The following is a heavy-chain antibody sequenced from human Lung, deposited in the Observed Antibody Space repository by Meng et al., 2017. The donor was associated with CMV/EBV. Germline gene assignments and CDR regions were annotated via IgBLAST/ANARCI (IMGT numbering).Heavy chain of an antibody. CDR2: INQDGNEE. J-gene: IGHJ6*01. V-gene: IGHV3-7*01. Sequence: GGSLRLXCAASGFTFSSYWMSWVRQAPGKGLEWVANINQDGNEEYYVDSLKGRFTISRDNAKNSLYLQMTSLRAEDTAVYYCARDGTLSPYYYYYGMDVWGQGTTVTFSS. CDR3: ARDGTLSPYYYYYGMDV. CDR1: GFTFSSYW.